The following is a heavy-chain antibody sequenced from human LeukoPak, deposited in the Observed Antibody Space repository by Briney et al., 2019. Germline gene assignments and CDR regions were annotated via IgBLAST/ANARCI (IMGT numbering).Heavy chain of an antibody. J-gene: IGHJ4*02. V-gene: IGHV4-31*03. Sequence: SETLSLTCTVSGGSISSGGYYWSWIRQHPGKGLEWIGYIYYSGSTYYNLSLKSRLTISVGTSKNQFSLKLSSVTVADTAVYYCARVSRRHVDYWGQGTLVTVSS. CDR3: ARVSRRHVDY. CDR1: GGSISSGGYY. CDR2: IYYSGST.